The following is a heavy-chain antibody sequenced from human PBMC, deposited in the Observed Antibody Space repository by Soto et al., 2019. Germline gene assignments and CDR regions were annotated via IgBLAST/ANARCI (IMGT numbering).Heavy chain of an antibody. D-gene: IGHD3-22*01. CDR3: ARVGIRITMIEAGGMDV. J-gene: IGHJ6*02. Sequence: QVQLVQSGAEVKKPGSSVKVSCKASGGTFSSYAISWVRQAPGQGLEWMGGIIPIFGTANYAQKFQGRVTITADESTSTAYMELSSLRSEDTAVYYCARVGIRITMIEAGGMDVWGQGTTVTVSS. V-gene: IGHV1-69*01. CDR2: IIPIFGTA. CDR1: GGTFSSYA.